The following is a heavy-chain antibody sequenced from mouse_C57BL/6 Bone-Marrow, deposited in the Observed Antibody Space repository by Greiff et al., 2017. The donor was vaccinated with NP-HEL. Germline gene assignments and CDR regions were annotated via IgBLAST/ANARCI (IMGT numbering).Heavy chain of an antibody. CDR1: GFNIKDYY. V-gene: IGHV14-1*01. J-gene: IGHJ4*01. D-gene: IGHD2-3*01. Sequence: VQLQQSGAELVRPGASVKLSCTASGFNIKDYYMHWVKQRPEQGLEWIGRIDPEDGDTEYAPKFQRKATMTADTSSNTAYLQLSSLTSEDTAVYYCTIGYDGYFFMDYWGQGTSVTVSS. CDR3: TIGYDGYFFMDY. CDR2: IDPEDGDT.